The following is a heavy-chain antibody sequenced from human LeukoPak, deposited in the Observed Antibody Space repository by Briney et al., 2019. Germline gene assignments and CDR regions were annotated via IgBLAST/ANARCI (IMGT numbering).Heavy chain of an antibody. V-gene: IGHV3-7*01. J-gene: IGHJ4*02. Sequence: GGSLRLSCAASGFTFSSYWMSWVRQAPGKGLEWVANIKQDGSEKYYVDSVKGRFTISRDNAKNSLYLQMNSLRAEDTAVYYCARDIHCSSTSCARGLDYWGQGTLVTVSS. CDR3: ARDIHCSSTSCARGLDY. D-gene: IGHD2-2*01. CDR2: IKQDGSEK. CDR1: GFTFSSYW.